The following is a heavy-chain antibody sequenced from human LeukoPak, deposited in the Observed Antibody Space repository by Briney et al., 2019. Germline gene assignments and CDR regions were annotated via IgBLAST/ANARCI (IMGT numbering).Heavy chain of an antibody. CDR3: GKAEAGPLERPADY. CDR1: GFTFSSYA. J-gene: IGHJ4*02. D-gene: IGHD6-19*01. V-gene: IGHV3-23*01. Sequence: GGSLRLSCAASGFTFSSYAMSWVRQAPGKGLEWVSVISGSGGNTYYADSVKGRFTISRDNSENTLYLQMNSLRAEDTAVYYCGKAEAGPLERPADYWGQGTLVTVSS. CDR2: ISGSGGNT.